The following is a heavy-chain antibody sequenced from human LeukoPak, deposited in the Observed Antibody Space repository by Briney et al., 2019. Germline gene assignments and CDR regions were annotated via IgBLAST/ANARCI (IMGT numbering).Heavy chain of an antibody. CDR2: IYPGDSET. CDR1: GYRFTSYW. V-gene: IGHV5-51*01. J-gene: IGHJ5*02. Sequence: GESLKISCKGSGYRFTSYWIGWVRQMPGKGLEWMGIIYPGDSETIYSPSFQGQVTMSADKSTSTAYLQWSSLKASDTAMYYCARRSTARLNWFDPWGQGTLVTVSS. CDR3: ARRSTARLNWFDP. D-gene: IGHD6-6*01.